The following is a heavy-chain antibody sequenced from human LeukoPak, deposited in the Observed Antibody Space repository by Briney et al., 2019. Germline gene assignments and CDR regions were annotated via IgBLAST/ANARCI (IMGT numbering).Heavy chain of an antibody. Sequence: GSLRPPWGAPGFPFNGSALQWGPQASGKGLGGVGRIRSKANSYATAYAASVKGRFTISRDDSKNTAYLQMNSLKTEDTAVYYCTSDTMIVNYWGQGTLVTVSS. V-gene: IGHV3-73*01. CDR2: IRSKANSYAT. CDR3: TSDTMIVNY. D-gene: IGHD3-22*01. CDR1: GFPFNGSA. J-gene: IGHJ4*02.